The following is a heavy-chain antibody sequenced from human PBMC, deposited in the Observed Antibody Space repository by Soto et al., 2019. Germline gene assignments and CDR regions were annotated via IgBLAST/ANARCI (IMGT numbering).Heavy chain of an antibody. V-gene: IGHV3-15*01. CDR3: TTDSQQKFSGFQYLDAYDI. J-gene: IGHJ3*02. CDR1: GFTPINGW. D-gene: IGHD5-12*01. CDR2: LNSKTDGGTT. Sequence: EVQLVESGGGLVKPGGSLRLSCVASGFTPINGWMSWVRQAPGQGLEWVGRLNSKTDGGTTDYAAPVKGRFTISRDDSNNTLYRQMNSLKTDDTAFYYCTTDSQQKFSGFQYLDAYDIWGQGTMVTVSS.